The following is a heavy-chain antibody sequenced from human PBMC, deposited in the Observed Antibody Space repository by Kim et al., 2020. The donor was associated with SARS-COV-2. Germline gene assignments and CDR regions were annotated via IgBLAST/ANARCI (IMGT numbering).Heavy chain of an antibody. D-gene: IGHD1-1*01. Sequence: ASVKVSCKASGFPFTSHYAHWVRQAPGQGFEWMALINPSGTSAAYAQRFQGRVTVTRDTSTNTDYMELSSLRSDDTAVYFCARDNSMDDLSWWFDPWGQGTLVTVSS. CDR3: ARDNSMDDLSWWFDP. CDR2: INPSGTSA. J-gene: IGHJ5*02. CDR1: GFPFTSHY. V-gene: IGHV1-46*01.